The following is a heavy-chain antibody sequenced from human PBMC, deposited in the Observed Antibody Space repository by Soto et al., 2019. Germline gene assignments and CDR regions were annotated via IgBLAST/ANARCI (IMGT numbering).Heavy chain of an antibody. CDR3: ARGLGMYYDFGGAFDI. Sequence: ASVKVSCKASGYSFTTHDMHWVRQAPGQSLEWMGWINGGTGQTKHSQRFQGRVNITRDTSASTAYMELRSLRSDDTAVYYCARGLGMYYDFGGAFDIWGQGTMVTVSS. CDR2: INGGTGQT. D-gene: IGHD3-3*01. V-gene: IGHV1-3*01. J-gene: IGHJ3*02. CDR1: GYSFTTHD.